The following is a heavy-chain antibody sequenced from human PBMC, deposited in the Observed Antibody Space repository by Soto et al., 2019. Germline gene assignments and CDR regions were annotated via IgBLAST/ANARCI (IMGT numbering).Heavy chain of an antibody. Sequence: QVQLQQWGAGLLKPSETLSLSCAVYGGSFSGYYWNWIRQPPGTGLEWIGEINHSGSTNYNPSLKSRVTILIDTSNNQSSLKLSSVTAADTAIYYCARGSNSIWLDPWGQGTLVTVSS. CDR2: INHSGST. CDR1: GGSFSGYY. D-gene: IGHD1-1*01. V-gene: IGHV4-34*01. CDR3: ARGSNSIWLDP. J-gene: IGHJ5*02.